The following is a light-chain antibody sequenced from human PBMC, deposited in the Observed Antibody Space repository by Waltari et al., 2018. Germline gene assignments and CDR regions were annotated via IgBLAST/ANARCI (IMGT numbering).Light chain of an antibody. V-gene: IGKV2-28*01. CDR2: LGS. J-gene: IGKJ2*01. CDR3: MQALQTPYT. Sequence: SSQSLLHSNGHNSLDWYLQMPGQSPHLLIYLGSNRASGVPDRFSGSGSGTDFTLKIRRVEAEDVGIYYCMQALQTPYTFGQGTKLEIK. CDR1: QSLLHSNGHNS.